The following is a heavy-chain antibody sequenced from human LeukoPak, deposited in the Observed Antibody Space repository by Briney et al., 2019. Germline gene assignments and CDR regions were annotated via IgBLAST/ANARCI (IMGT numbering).Heavy chain of an antibody. D-gene: IGHD6-6*01. CDR3: AREDSSSSGYYYMDV. Sequence: SVKVSCKASGGTFSSYAISWVRRAPGQGLEWMGGIIPIFGTANYAQKFQGRVTITTDESTSTAYMELSSLRSEDTAVYYCAREDSSSSGYYYMDVWGKGTTVTVSS. V-gene: IGHV1-69*05. CDR2: IIPIFGTA. CDR1: GGTFSSYA. J-gene: IGHJ6*03.